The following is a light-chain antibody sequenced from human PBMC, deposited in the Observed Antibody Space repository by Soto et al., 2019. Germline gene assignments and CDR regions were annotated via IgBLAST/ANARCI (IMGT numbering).Light chain of an antibody. CDR1: QDVTNS. J-gene: IGKJ5*01. V-gene: IGKV3-15*01. CDR2: DAS. Sequence: EILMTQSPATLSLSPGEGVTLSCRAAQDVTNSVAWYQQKSGQAPRLLIYDASAWASGVSARFSGSGSGTDFTLTISGLQAEDFAVYFCQQYIRRPLSFGQGTRLEIK. CDR3: QQYIRRPLS.